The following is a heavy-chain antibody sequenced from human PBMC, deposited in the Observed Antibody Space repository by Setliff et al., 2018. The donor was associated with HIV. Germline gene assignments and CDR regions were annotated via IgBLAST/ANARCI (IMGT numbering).Heavy chain of an antibody. Sequence: GASVKVSCKASGGTFSSYAISWVRQAPGQGLEWMGGIIPILGIANYAQKFQGRVTITADTSTSTASMELSRLRSADTATYYCARAHYDVLTGSYNWFDPWGQGTLVTVS. D-gene: IGHD3-9*01. CDR3: ARAHYDVLTGSYNWFDP. CDR2: IIPILGIA. J-gene: IGHJ5*02. V-gene: IGHV1-69*10. CDR1: GGTFSSYA.